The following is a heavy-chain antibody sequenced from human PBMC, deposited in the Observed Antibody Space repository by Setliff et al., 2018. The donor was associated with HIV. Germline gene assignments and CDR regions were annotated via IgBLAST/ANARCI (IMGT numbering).Heavy chain of an antibody. D-gene: IGHD1-1*01. CDR2: IYSGGST. CDR1: GFTVSSNY. V-gene: IGHV3-53*01. CDR3: ARSPGMFDY. J-gene: IGHJ4*02. Sequence: PGGSLRLSCAASGFTVSSNYMSWVRQAPGKGLEWVSVIYSGGSTDHADSVKGRFTISRDNSKNTVYLQMTSLRAEDTAVYYCARSPGMFDYWGQGTPVTVSS.